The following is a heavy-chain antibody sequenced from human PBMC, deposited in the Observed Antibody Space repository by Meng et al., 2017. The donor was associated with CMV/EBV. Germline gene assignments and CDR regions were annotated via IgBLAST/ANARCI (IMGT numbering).Heavy chain of an antibody. CDR1: GFTFSSYG. CDR2: IRYDGSNK. J-gene: IGHJ4*02. V-gene: IGHV3-30*02. CDR3: AKDDLRYY. D-gene: IGHD2-21*02. Sequence: GESLKISCVASGFTFSSYGMHWVRQAPGKGLEWVAFIRYDGSNKYYADSVKGRFTISRDNSKNTLYLQMNSLRAEDTAVYYCAKDDLRYYWGQGTLVTVSS.